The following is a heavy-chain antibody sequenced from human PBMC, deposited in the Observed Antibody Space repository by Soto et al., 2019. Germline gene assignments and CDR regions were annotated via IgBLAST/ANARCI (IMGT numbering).Heavy chain of an antibody. V-gene: IGHV3-23*01. CDR3: AKLFGSGRYYYGMDV. CDR1: GFTFSSYA. J-gene: IGHJ6*02. D-gene: IGHD3-10*01. CDR2: ISGSGGST. Sequence: HPGGSLRLSCAASGFTFSSYAMSWVRQAPGKGLEWVSAISGSGGSTYYADSVKGRFTISRDNSKNTLYLQMNSLRAEDTAVYYCAKLFGSGRYYYGMDVWGQGTTVTVSS.